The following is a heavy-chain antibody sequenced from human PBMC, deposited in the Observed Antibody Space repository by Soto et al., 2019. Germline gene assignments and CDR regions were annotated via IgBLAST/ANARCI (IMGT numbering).Heavy chain of an antibody. CDR3: AKEDIVVVPAAIGLSCFDY. J-gene: IGHJ4*02. CDR2: ISGSGGST. CDR1: GFTFSSYA. Sequence: GSLRLSCAASGFTFSSYAMSWVRQAPGKGLEWVSAISGSGGSTYYAGSVKGRFTISRDNSKNTLYLQMNSLRAEDTAVYYCAKEDIVVVPAAIGLSCFDYWGQGTLVTVSS. D-gene: IGHD2-2*01. V-gene: IGHV3-23*01.